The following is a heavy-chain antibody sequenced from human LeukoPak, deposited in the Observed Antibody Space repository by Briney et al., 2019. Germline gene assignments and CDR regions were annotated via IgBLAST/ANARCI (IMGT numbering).Heavy chain of an antibody. CDR3: ARGGSYVRY. V-gene: IGHV3-48*03. CDR1: GFTLSNYE. D-gene: IGHD1-26*01. Sequence: PGGSLRLSCAASGFTLSNYEMNWVRQAPGKGLEWVSYINSGGSAIYYADSVKGRFTISRDNAKNSLYLQMNSLRADDTAVYYCARGGSYVRYWGQGTLVTVSS. CDR2: INSGGSAI. J-gene: IGHJ4*02.